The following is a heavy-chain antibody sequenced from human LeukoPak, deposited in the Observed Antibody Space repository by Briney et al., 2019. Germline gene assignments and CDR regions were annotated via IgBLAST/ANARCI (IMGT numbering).Heavy chain of an antibody. CDR2: IYYSGST. D-gene: IGHD6-13*01. Sequence: SETLSLTCTVSGGSISSYYWSWIRQPPGKGLEWIGYIYYSGSTNYNPSLKSRVTISVDTSKNQFSLKLSSVTAADTAVYYCARGNGQQLVDYFDYWGQGTLVTVSS. CDR1: GGSISSYY. V-gene: IGHV4-59*01. CDR3: ARGNGQQLVDYFDY. J-gene: IGHJ4*02.